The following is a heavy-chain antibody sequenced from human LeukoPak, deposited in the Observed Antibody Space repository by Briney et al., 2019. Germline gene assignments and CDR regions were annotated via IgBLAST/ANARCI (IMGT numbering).Heavy chain of an antibody. J-gene: IGHJ4*02. Sequence: GGSLRLSCAASGFTFTTYAMSWVRQAPGKGLEWVSSISGSGVSTYYADSVKGRVTISRDNSKNTPYLQMNSLRAEDTAIYYCAKSNSGSYYYFDYWGQGTLVTVSS. CDR3: AKSNSGSYYYFDY. D-gene: IGHD1-26*01. CDR2: ISGSGVST. CDR1: GFTFTTYA. V-gene: IGHV3-23*01.